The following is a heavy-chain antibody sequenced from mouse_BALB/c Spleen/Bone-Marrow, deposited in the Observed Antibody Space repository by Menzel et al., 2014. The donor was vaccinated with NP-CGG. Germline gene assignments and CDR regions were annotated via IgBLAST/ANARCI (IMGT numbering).Heavy chain of an antibody. Sequence: VQLQQSGAELVKPGASVKLSCTASGFNIKDTYMHWVKQRPEQGLEWIGRMDPANGNTKYDPKFQGKATITADTSSNTASLQLSSLTSEDTAVYYCARWEYYAMDYWGQGTSVTVSS. CDR2: MDPANGNT. J-gene: IGHJ4*01. CDR3: ARWEYYAMDY. V-gene: IGHV14-3*02. D-gene: IGHD4-1*01. CDR1: GFNIKDTY.